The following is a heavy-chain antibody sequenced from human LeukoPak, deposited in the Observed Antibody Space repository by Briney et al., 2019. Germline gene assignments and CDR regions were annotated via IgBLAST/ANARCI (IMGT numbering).Heavy chain of an antibody. Sequence: GGSLRLSCVASGFTLSSYAMHWVRQAPGKGLEWVAVIWYDGTNKYYADSVKGRASISRDNSKNTLYLQMNSLRAEDTALYYCVRSVGATCHGDYWGQGTLVTVSS. V-gene: IGHV3-33*01. CDR1: GFTLSSYA. D-gene: IGHD1-26*01. J-gene: IGHJ4*02. CDR2: IWYDGTNK. CDR3: VRSVGATCHGDY.